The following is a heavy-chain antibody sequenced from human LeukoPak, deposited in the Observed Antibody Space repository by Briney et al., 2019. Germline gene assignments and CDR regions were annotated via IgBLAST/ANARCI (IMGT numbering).Heavy chain of an antibody. Sequence: GGSLRLSCAASRFTFSNYWMSWVRQAPGKGLEWVANIKQDGSEGYYVDSVKGRFTISRDNAKNSLYLQMNSLRVEDTAVYYCARGVGLRYFDWLFNWGQGTLVTVSS. D-gene: IGHD3-9*01. J-gene: IGHJ4*02. V-gene: IGHV3-7*01. CDR3: ARGVGLRYFDWLFN. CDR1: RFTFSNYW. CDR2: IKQDGSEG.